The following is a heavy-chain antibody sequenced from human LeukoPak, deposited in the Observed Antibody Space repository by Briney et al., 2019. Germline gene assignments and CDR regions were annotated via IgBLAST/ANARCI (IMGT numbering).Heavy chain of an antibody. V-gene: IGHV3-23*01. Sequence: GGPLRLSCAASGFTFNGYTMNWVRQAPGKGLECVSDICGSGGKKYYTDSVKARFTISRDNSKNTLYLQMNRLRAEDTAVYHCAKETARPDGVFEYWGEGTRVTAS. CDR1: GFTFNGYT. D-gene: IGHD1-14*01. CDR3: AKETARPDGVFEY. CDR2: ICGSGGKK. J-gene: IGHJ4*02.